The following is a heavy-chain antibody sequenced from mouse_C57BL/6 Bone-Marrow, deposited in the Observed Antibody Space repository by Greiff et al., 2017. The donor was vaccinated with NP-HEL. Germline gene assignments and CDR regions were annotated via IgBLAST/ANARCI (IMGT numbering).Heavy chain of an antibody. Sequence: VQLQQSGAELVRPGASVKLSCTASGFNIKDYYMHWVKQRPEQGLEWIGRIDPEDGDTEYAPKFQGKATMTADTSSNTAYLQLSSLTSEETAVYYCTTDYGSSPWFAYWGQGTLVTVSA. V-gene: IGHV14-1*01. CDR1: GFNIKDYY. CDR3: TTDYGSSPWFAY. CDR2: IDPEDGDT. J-gene: IGHJ3*01. D-gene: IGHD1-1*01.